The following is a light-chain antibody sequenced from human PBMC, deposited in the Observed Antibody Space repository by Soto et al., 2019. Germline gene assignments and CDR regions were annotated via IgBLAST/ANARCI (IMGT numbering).Light chain of an antibody. V-gene: IGKV1-39*01. CDR2: STS. J-gene: IGKJ1*01. CDR3: QQSYISPQT. Sequence: QMTQSPSSLSASVGDRVTITCRASQGIRSFLNWYQQKLGKAPKLLIYSTSHLQSGVPSRFSGSGSGTDFTLTISSLQPEDFATYYCQQSYISPQTFGQGTKVEI. CDR1: QGIRSF.